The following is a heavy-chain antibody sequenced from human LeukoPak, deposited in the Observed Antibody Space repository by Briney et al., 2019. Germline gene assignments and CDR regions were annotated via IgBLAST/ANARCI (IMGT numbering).Heavy chain of an antibody. CDR1: GYSISSGYY. CDR3: ARLSRYYDFWSGYYYFDY. V-gene: IGHV4-30-4*08. Sequence: PSETLSLTCTVSGYSISSGYYWSWIRQPPGKGLEWIGYIYYSGSTYYNPSLKSRVTISVDTSKNQFSLKLSSVTAADTAVYYCARLSRYYDFWSGYYYFDYWGQGTLVTVSS. CDR2: IYYSGST. J-gene: IGHJ4*02. D-gene: IGHD3-3*01.